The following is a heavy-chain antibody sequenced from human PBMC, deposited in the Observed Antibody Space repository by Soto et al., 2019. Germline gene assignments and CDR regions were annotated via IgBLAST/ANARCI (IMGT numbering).Heavy chain of an antibody. CDR2: IDRSGST. CDR1: GVSVSSGDYY. V-gene: IGHV4-31*03. Sequence: QVQLQESGPGLVKPSQTLSLSCNVYGVSVSSGDYYWSWIRQHAGGGLEWIGYIDRSGSTYYKTSLRGRVIMSVDTSTNQISLRLLSVTAADTAMYFCARDSGGNSENYYGLDVWGHGTTVTVSS. CDR3: ARDSGGNSENYYGLDV. J-gene: IGHJ6*02. D-gene: IGHD1-1*01.